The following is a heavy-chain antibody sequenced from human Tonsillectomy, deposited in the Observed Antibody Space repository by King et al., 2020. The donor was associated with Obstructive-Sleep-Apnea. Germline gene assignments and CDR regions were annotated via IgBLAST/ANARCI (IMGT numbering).Heavy chain of an antibody. V-gene: IGHV4-4*02. CDR1: GDSISSNNW. CDR3: ARRLFYYDSSGYSSFDY. D-gene: IGHD3-22*01. CDR2: IYHSGTT. J-gene: IGHJ4*02. Sequence: VQLQESGPGLVKPSGTLSLTCAVSGDSISSNNWWTWVRQPPGKGLEWIGEIYHSGTTHYNPSLKSRVTISVDKSNNHFSLKLSSVTAADTAVYYCARRLFYYDSSGYSSFDYWGQGTLVTVSS.